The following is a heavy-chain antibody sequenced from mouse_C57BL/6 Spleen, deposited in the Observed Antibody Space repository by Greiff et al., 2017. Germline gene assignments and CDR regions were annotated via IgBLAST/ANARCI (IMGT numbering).Heavy chain of an antibody. V-gene: IGHV3-4*01. Sequence: EVKLEESGPALVKPSQTVSLTCTVTGYSITNGNHWWNWIRQVSGSKLEWIGYISSSGSTDSNPSLKSRISITRDTSKNQLFLQLNSVTTEDIATYDCARGYKFYDGSWYFDVWGTGTTVTVSS. CDR3: ARGYKFYDGSWYFDV. J-gene: IGHJ1*03. D-gene: IGHD2-3*01. CDR1: GYSITNGNHW. CDR2: ISSSGST.